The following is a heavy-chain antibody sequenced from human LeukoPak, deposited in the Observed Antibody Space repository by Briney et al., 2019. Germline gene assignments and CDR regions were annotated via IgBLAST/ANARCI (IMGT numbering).Heavy chain of an antibody. V-gene: IGHV7-4-1*02. CDR3: AGGEWEPPAYYYGMDV. D-gene: IGHD1-26*01. Sequence: ASVKVSCKASGYTFTSYAMNWVRQAPGQGLEWMGWINTNTGNPTYAQGFTGRFVFSLDTSVSTAYLQISSLKAEDTAVYYCAGGEWEPPAYYYGMDVWGQGTTVTVSS. J-gene: IGHJ6*02. CDR2: INTNTGNP. CDR1: GYTFTSYA.